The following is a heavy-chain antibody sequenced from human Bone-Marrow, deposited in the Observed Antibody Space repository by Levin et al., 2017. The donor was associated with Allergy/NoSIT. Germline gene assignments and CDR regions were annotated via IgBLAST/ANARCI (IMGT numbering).Heavy chain of an antibody. CDR3: AKDRYYDFWSGYGSDAFDI. J-gene: IGHJ3*02. CDR2: ISGSGGST. Sequence: GESLKISCAASGFTFSSYAMSWVRQAPGKGLEWVSAISGSGGSTYYADSVKGRFTISRDNSKNTLYLQMNSLRAEDTAVYYCAKDRYYDFWSGYGSDAFDIWGQGTMVTVSS. D-gene: IGHD3-3*01. V-gene: IGHV3-23*01. CDR1: GFTFSSYA.